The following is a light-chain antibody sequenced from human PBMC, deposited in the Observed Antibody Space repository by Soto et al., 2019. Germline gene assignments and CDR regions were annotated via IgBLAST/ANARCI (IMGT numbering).Light chain of an antibody. CDR3: GSWDSSLSAYV. Sequence: QSVMTQPPSVSAAPGQKVTISCSGSSSNIGGNSVSWYQQLPGTAPKLLIYADNKRPSGIPDRFSGAKSGTSATLGITGFQTGDEAGYYCGSWDSSLSAYVFGTGTKLTVL. CDR2: ADN. V-gene: IGLV1-51*01. J-gene: IGLJ1*01. CDR1: SSNIGGNS.